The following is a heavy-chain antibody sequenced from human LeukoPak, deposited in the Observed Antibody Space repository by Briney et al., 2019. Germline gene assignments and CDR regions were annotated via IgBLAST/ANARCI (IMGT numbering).Heavy chain of an antibody. D-gene: IGHD5-18*01. J-gene: IGHJ4*02. V-gene: IGHV1-18*01. CDR1: GYTFTSYG. CDR2: ISAYNGNT. Sequence: GASVKVSCKASGYTFTSYGISWVRQAPGQGLEWMGWISAYNGNTNYAQKLQGRVTMTTDTSTSTAYMELRSLRSDDTAVYYCARRQSSGYSYAPPDYWGQGTLVTVSS. CDR3: ARRQSSGYSYAPPDY.